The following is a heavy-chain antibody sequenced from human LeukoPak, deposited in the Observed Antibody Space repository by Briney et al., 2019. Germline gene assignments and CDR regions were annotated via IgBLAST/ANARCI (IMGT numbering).Heavy chain of an antibody. CDR1: GFTFTTYW. CDR2: IKGDGSST. CDR3: ARASTTVPNLLDH. V-gene: IGHV3-74*01. D-gene: IGHD4-17*01. J-gene: IGHJ4*02. Sequence: PGGSLRLSCAASGFTFTTYWMHWVRQAPGKGLVWVARIKGDGSSTIYADTVKGRFTISTDNSKTTLYLQTSSLRVEDTAVYYCARASTTVPNLLDHWGRGTLVTVSS.